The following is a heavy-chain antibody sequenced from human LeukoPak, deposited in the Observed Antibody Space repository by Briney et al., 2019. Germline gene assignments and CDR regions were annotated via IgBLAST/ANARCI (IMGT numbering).Heavy chain of an antibody. CDR3: TTGGSVIVAGTRAFDI. V-gene: IGHV3-15*07. D-gene: IGHD5-12*01. CDR2: IKSEIDGGAT. J-gene: IGHJ3*02. Sequence: PGGSLRLSCVASGFTFSKTWMNWVRQAPGKGLEWVGRIKSEIDGGATDYAAPVQDRFTISRDDSQATLYLQMNSLKTEDTAVYYCTTGGSVIVAGTRAFDIWGQGTMVTVSS. CDR1: GFTFSKTW.